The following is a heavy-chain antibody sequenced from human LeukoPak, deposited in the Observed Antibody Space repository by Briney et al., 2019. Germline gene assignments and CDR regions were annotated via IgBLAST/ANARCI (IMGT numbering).Heavy chain of an antibody. CDR3: SYPGRFGEFRAFDI. CDR2: ISYDGSNK. Sequence: PGRSLRLSCAASGFTFSSYAMHWVRQAPGKGLEWVAVISYDGSNKYYADSVKGRFTISRDNSKNTLYLQMNSLRAEDTAVYYCSYPGRFGEFRAFDIWGQGTMVTVSS. V-gene: IGHV3-30-3*01. CDR1: GFTFSSYA. J-gene: IGHJ3*02. D-gene: IGHD3-10*01.